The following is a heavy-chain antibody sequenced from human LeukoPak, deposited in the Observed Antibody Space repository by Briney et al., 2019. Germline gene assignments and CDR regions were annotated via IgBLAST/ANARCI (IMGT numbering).Heavy chain of an antibody. CDR2: INPNSGGT. CDR1: GYTFTGYY. J-gene: IGHJ4*02. CDR3: ARVKSSSFPYFYFDY. Sequence: SVKVSCKASGYTFTGYYMHWVRQAPGQGLEWMGRINPNSGGTDYAQKFQGRVTMTRDTSISTAYMELSRLRSDDTAVYYCARVKSSSFPYFYFDYWGQGTLVTVSS. V-gene: IGHV1-2*06. D-gene: IGHD6-6*01.